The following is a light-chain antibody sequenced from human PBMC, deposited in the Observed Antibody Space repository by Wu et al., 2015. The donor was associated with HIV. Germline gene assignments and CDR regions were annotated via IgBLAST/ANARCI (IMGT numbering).Light chain of an antibody. J-gene: IGKJ2*03. CDR1: QXVSSSY. CDR3: QQYDRSPPFYS. CDR2: GGS. Sequence: RASQXVSSSYLAWYQPRNLGPRLPRLLIYGGSTRATGIPDRFSGSASGTDFTLTISRLEPEDFAVYYCQQYDRSPPFYSFGQGTKLEIK. V-gene: IGKV3-20*01.